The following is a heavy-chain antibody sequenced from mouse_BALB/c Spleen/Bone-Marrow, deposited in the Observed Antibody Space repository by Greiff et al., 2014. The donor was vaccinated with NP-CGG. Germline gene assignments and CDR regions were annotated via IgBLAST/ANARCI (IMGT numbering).Heavy chain of an antibody. CDR1: GFSFSDYY. CDR2: ISDSGGST. V-gene: IGHV5-12*02. Sequence: DVKLVESGGGIVQPGGSLKLSCVISGFSFSDYYMYWVRQTPEKRLEWVAYISDSGGSTYYPDTVKGRFTISRDNAKNTLYLQFGRLKAKDTDMYYCAKRYDYSYFDYWGQGTTLTVSS. CDR3: AKRYDYSYFDY. J-gene: IGHJ2*01. D-gene: IGHD2-14*01.